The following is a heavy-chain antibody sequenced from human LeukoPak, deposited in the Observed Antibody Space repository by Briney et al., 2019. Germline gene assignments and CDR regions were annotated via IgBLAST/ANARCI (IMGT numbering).Heavy chain of an antibody. Sequence: SETLSLTCTVSGGSISSYYWSWIRQPAGKGLEWIGRIYTSGSTNYNPSLKSRVTMSVDTSKNQFSLKLSSVTAADTAVYYCARAKALGYCSSTSCYGAYYYYMDVWGKGTTVTVSS. J-gene: IGHJ6*03. CDR3: ARAKALGYCSSTSCYGAYYYYMDV. V-gene: IGHV4-4*07. CDR2: IYTSGST. CDR1: GGSISSYY. D-gene: IGHD2-2*01.